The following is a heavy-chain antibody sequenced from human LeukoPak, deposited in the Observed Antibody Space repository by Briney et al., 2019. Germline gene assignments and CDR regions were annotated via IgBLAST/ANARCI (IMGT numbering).Heavy chain of an antibody. CDR1: GSSISSTSFY. V-gene: IGHV3-7*01. D-gene: IGHD2-2*01. CDR2: IKQDGSEK. Sequence: ETLSLTCTVSGSSISSTSFYWGWIRQPPGKGLEWVANIKQDGSEKYYVDSVKGRFTISRDNAKNSLYLQMNSLRAEDTAVYYCARDTRGESDYWGQGTLVTVSS. CDR3: ARDTRGESDY. J-gene: IGHJ4*02.